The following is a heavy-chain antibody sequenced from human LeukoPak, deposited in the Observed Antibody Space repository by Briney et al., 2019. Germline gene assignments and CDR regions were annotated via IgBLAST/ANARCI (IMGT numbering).Heavy chain of an antibody. V-gene: IGHV4-4*07. CDR1: GGSISSYY. CDR2: IYTSGST. Sequence: SETLSLTCTVSGGSISSYYWSWIRQPAGKGLEWIGRIYTSGSTNYNPSLKSRVTISVDTSKNQFSLKLSSVTAADTAVYYCARGGFYDFWSGYREGSNWFDPWGQGTLVTVSS. D-gene: IGHD3-3*01. CDR3: ARGGFYDFWSGYREGSNWFDP. J-gene: IGHJ5*02.